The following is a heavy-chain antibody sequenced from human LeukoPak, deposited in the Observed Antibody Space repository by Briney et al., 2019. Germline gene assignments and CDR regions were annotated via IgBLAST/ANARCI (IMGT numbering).Heavy chain of an antibody. J-gene: IGHJ4*02. CDR3: AKDRPNYYESNGHYYRRDGDY. V-gene: IGHV3-23*01. D-gene: IGHD3-22*01. CDR1: GFTFSIYA. Sequence: GGSLRLSCAASGFTFSIYAISWVRQAPGKGLEWVSSISSKSDYTYYEDSVKGRFTVSRDNSKSTLYLQMNSLRAEDTAIYYCAKDRPNYYESNGHYYRRDGDYWGQGTLVTVSS. CDR2: ISSKSDYT.